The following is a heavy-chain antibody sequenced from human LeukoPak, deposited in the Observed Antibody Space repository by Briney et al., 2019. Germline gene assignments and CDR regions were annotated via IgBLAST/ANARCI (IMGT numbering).Heavy chain of an antibody. CDR3: ARGWGITYYYGSGYYGMDV. J-gene: IGHJ6*02. CDR2: ISSSSSYI. CDR1: GFTFSSYS. V-gene: IGHV3-21*01. D-gene: IGHD3-10*01. Sequence: GGSLRLSCAASGFTFSSYSMNWVRQAPGKGLEWVSSISSSSSYIYYADSVKGRFTISRDNAKNSLYLQMNSLRAGDTAVYYCARGWGITYYYGSGYYGMDVWGQGTTVTVSS.